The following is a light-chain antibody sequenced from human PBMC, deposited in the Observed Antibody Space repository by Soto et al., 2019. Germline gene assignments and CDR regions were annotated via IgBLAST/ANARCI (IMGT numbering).Light chain of an antibody. CDR2: KAS. V-gene: IGKV1-5*03. CDR3: QQYNSYSTLT. Sequence: DIQMTQSPSTLSASVGDRVTMTFRASQSISSWLAWYQQKPGKAPKLLIYKASSLESGVPSRFSGSGSGTEFTLTISSLQPDDFATYYCQQYNSYSTLTFGGGTKVDI. J-gene: IGKJ4*01. CDR1: QSISSW.